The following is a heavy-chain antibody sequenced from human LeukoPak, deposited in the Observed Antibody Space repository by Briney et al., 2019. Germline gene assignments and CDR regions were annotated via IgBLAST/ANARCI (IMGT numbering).Heavy chain of an antibody. D-gene: IGHD1-26*01. V-gene: IGHV3-21*01. CDR3: ARDSSGSSFDY. CDR1: GFTFSPYS. J-gene: IGHJ4*02. Sequence: GGSLRLSCAASGFTFSPYSMNWVRQAPGKGLEWVSFISSSRRYIYYADSVKGRFTISRDNDKNSLYLQMNSLRAEDTAVYYCARDSSGSSFDYWGQGTLVSVSS. CDR2: ISSSRRYI.